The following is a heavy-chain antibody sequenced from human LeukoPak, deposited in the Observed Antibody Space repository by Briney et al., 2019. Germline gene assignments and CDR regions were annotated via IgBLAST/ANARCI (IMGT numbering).Heavy chain of an antibody. D-gene: IGHD4-17*01. Sequence: SQTLSLTCAISGDSVSINTAAGTWIRQSTSRGLEWLGRTYYRSQWYNDYAVSVKSRITIYPDTSKNQFSLQLNSVTPEDTAVYYCARVTVTTLENWGQGTLVTVSS. J-gene: IGHJ4*02. CDR3: ARVTVTTLEN. CDR2: TYYRSQWYN. V-gene: IGHV6-1*01. CDR1: GDSVSINTAA.